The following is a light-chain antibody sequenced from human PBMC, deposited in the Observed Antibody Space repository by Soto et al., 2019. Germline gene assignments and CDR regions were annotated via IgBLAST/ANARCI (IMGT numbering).Light chain of an antibody. CDR2: AAS. CDR3: LQDYGYPRT. V-gene: IGKV1-6*01. CDR1: QDIRDE. J-gene: IGKJ1*01. Sequence: AIQMTQSPFSLSASVGDRVTITCRASQDIRDEVGWYQQKPGKAPKLLISAASNLQSGVPSRFSGSGAATGFNLTISSLQPEDFATYYCLQDYGYPRTFGQGTKVESK.